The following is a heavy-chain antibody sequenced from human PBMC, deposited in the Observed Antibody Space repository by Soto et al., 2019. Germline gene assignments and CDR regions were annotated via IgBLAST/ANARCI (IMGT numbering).Heavy chain of an antibody. CDR3: ASRGSGSYYDY. CDR2: ISGSGDST. Sequence: EVQLLESGGGLVQPGGSLGLSCAASGFTFSSYAMRWVRQAPVKGLEWVSAISGSGDSTYYADSVKGRFTISRDNSKNTLYLQMNSLRAEDTAVYYCASRGSGSYYDYWGQGTLVTVSS. V-gene: IGHV3-23*01. J-gene: IGHJ4*02. CDR1: GFTFSSYA. D-gene: IGHD1-26*01.